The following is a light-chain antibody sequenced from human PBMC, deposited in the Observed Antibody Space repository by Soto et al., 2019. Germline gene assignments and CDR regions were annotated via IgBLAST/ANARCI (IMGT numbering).Light chain of an antibody. Sequence: DIQMTQSPSTLSGSVGDRVTITCRASQTISSWLAWYQQKPGKAPKLLIYKASTLKSGVPSRFSGSGSGTDFTLTINRLQHEDFATYYCQQTYNLPRTFGQGTKVDIK. CDR2: KAS. V-gene: IGKV1-5*03. CDR1: QTISSW. CDR3: QQTYNLPRT. J-gene: IGKJ1*01.